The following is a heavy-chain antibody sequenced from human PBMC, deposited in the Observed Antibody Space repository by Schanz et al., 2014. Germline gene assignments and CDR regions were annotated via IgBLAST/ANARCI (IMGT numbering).Heavy chain of an antibody. CDR2: INPSGGST. D-gene: IGHD4-17*01. Sequence: QVQLVQSGAEVKKPGASVKVSCKASGYTFTSYYMYWVRQAPGQGLEWMGVINPSGGSTIYAQKFQGRVTMTRDTSTSTVYMELSSLRSEDTAVYYCARELRLEYYFDYWGQGTQVTVSS. J-gene: IGHJ4*02. V-gene: IGHV1-46*01. CDR3: ARELRLEYYFDY. CDR1: GYTFTSYY.